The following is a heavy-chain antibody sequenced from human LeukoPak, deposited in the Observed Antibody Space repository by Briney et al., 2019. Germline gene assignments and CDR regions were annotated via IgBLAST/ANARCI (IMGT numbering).Heavy chain of an antibody. CDR1: GYTFTSYG. V-gene: IGHV1-18*01. D-gene: IGHD4-23*01. CDR3: ARVAYGGPGCFDY. Sequence: GESLKISCKGSGYTFTSYGISWVRQAPGQGLEWMGWISAYNGNTNYAQKLQGRVTMTTDTSTSTAYMELRSLRSDDTAVYYCARVAYGGPGCFDYWGQGTLVTVSS. CDR2: ISAYNGNT. J-gene: IGHJ4*02.